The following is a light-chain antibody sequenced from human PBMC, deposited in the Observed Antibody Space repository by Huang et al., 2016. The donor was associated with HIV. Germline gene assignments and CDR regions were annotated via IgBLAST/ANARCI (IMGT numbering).Light chain of an antibody. Sequence: DIQMTQSPSTLSASVGDRVTITCRASESISSWLAWYQQKPGKAPKVLIYKASSLESGVPSRFSGSGSGTEFTLTISSLQSDDFATYFCQQYYSNSLTFGQGTKVAIK. CDR1: ESISSW. V-gene: IGKV1-5*03. J-gene: IGKJ1*01. CDR2: KAS. CDR3: QQYYSNSLT.